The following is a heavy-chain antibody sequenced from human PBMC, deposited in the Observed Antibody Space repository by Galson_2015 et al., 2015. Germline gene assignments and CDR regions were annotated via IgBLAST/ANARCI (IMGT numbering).Heavy chain of an antibody. CDR2: ISYDGSNK. Sequence: SLRLSCAASGFTFSSYAMHWVRQAPGKGLEWVAVISYDGSNKYYADSVKGRFTISRDNSKNTLYLQMNGLRAEDTAVYYCARDGRPLRDYYGMDVWGQGTTVTVSS. CDR1: GFTFSSYA. J-gene: IGHJ6*02. CDR3: ARDGRPLRDYYGMDV. V-gene: IGHV3-30-3*01.